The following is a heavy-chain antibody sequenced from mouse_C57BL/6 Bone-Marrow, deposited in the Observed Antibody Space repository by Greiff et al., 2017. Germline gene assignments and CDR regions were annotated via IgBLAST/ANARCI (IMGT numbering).Heavy chain of an antibody. CDR3: ARSGGYYFDY. CDR1: GYAFSSYW. D-gene: IGHD3-1*01. J-gene: IGHJ2*01. Sequence: VKLMESGAELVKPGASVKISCKASGYAFSSYWMNWVKQRPGKGLEWIGQIYPGDGDTNYNGKFKGKATLTADKSSSTAYMQLSSLTSEDSAVYFCARSGGYYFDYGVQGTTLTVSS. CDR2: IYPGDGDT. V-gene: IGHV1-80*01.